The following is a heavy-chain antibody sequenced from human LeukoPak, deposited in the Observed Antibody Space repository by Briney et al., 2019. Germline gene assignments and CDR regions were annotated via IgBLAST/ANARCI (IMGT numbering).Heavy chain of an antibody. CDR3: ARGPTNGQAFDY. Sequence: GGSLRLSCAASGFTFSSSWMTWVRQAPGKGLEWVASIREDGSERTSVDSVKGRFAISRDNAKNSLYLQMDSLRAEDTAVYYCARGPTNGQAFDYWGQGTLVSVSS. D-gene: IGHD2-8*01. J-gene: IGHJ4*02. V-gene: IGHV3-7*01. CDR1: GFTFSSSW. CDR2: IREDGSER.